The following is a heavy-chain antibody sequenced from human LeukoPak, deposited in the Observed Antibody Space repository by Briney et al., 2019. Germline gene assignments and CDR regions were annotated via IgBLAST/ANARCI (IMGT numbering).Heavy chain of an antibody. CDR2: IFYSGST. CDR3: ARLLVTTSPVDS. CDR1: GGSISSSKFY. J-gene: IGHJ4*02. V-gene: IGHV4-39*01. D-gene: IGHD4-17*01. Sequence: SETLSLTCTVSGGSISSSKFYWAWIRQPPGKGLAWIGSIFYSGSTYYNPSLKSRVTISVDTSRNQFSLNLNSVTAADTAVYYCARLLVTTSPVDSWGQGILVTVSS.